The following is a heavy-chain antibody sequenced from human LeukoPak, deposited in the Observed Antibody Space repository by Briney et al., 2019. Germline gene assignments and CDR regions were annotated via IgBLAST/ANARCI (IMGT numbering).Heavy chain of an antibody. D-gene: IGHD3-10*01. V-gene: IGHV3-23*01. Sequence: GSLRLSCAASGFIFSNFAMTWVRQAPGKGLEWVSIIGGVSESFYYADSVKGRFTVSRDNSKDTLYLQINNLRDEDTAVYYCARRWLGDPYGMDVWGQGTTVSVSS. CDR1: GFIFSNFA. CDR3: ARRWLGDPYGMDV. CDR2: IGGVSESF. J-gene: IGHJ6*02.